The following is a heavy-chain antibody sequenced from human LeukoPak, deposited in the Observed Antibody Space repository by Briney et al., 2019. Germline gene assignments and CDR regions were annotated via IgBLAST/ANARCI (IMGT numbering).Heavy chain of an antibody. CDR1: GYTFTGYY. J-gene: IGHJ3*02. CDR3: ARDLTETFYYETTRGFDAFDI. Sequence: ASVKVSCKASGYTFTGYYMHWVRQAPGQGLEWMGWINPNNGGTNYAQTFQGRVTMTRDTSISTAYMELSRLISDDTAVYYCARDLTETFYYETTRGFDAFDIWGQGTMVTVSS. V-gene: IGHV1-2*02. CDR2: INPNNGGT. D-gene: IGHD3-16*01.